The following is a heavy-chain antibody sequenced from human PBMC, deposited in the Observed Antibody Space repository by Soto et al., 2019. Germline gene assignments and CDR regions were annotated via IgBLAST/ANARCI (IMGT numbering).Heavy chain of an antibody. CDR1: GGSISSYY. Sequence: SETLSLTCTVSGGSISSYYWSWSRQPPGKGLEWIGYIYYSGSTNYNPSLKSRVTISVDTSKNQFSLKLSSVTAADTAVYYCARGRGGYSYGPWLDYWGQGTFVPVSS. D-gene: IGHD5-18*01. CDR2: IYYSGST. V-gene: IGHV4-59*01. J-gene: IGHJ4*02. CDR3: ARGRGGYSYGPWLDY.